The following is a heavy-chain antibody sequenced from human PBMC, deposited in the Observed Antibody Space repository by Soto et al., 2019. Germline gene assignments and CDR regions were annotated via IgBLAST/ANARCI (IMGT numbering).Heavy chain of an antibody. D-gene: IGHD2-2*01. CDR2: ISGSGGST. CDR3: AKDAFYCSSTSCYLYFDY. V-gene: IGHV3-23*01. Sequence: EVQLLESGGGLVQPGGSLRLSCAASGFTFSSYAMSWVRQAPGKGLEWVSAISGSGGSTYYADSVKGRFTISRDNSKNTLYLQMNSPRAEDTAVYYCAKDAFYCSSTSCYLYFDYWGQGTLVTVSS. J-gene: IGHJ4*02. CDR1: GFTFSSYA.